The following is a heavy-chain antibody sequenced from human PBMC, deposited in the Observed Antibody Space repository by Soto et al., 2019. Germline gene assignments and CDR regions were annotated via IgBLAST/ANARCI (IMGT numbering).Heavy chain of an antibody. V-gene: IGHV1-69*13. J-gene: IGHJ3*02. D-gene: IGHD1-26*01. Sequence: GASVKVSFKASGGTFSSYAISWVRQAPGQGLEWMGGIIPIFGTANYAQKFQGRVTITADESTSTAYMELSSLRSEDTAVYYCARGAEGGATPHDAFDIWGQGTMVTVSS. CDR2: IIPIFGTA. CDR1: GGTFSSYA. CDR3: ARGAEGGATPHDAFDI.